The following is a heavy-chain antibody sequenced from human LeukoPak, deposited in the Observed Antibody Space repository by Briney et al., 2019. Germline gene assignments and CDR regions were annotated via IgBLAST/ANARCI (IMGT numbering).Heavy chain of an antibody. CDR1: GFTFSSYW. CDR3: VRVRSRGFDAFDI. D-gene: IGHD5-12*01. V-gene: IGHV3-74*01. J-gene: IGHJ3*02. Sequence: GGSLRLSCAASGFTFSSYWMHWVRQAPGKGLVWVSRINSDGSSTSYADSVKGRFTISGDNAKNTLYLQMNSLRAEDTAVYYCVRVRSRGFDAFDIWGQGTMVTVSS. CDR2: INSDGSST.